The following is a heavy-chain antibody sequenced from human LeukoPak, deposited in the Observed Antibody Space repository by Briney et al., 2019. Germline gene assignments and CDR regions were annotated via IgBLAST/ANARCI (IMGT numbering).Heavy chain of an antibody. CDR2: IYYSGST. J-gene: IGHJ4*02. CDR1: GGSISSSSYY. Sequence: SETLSLTCTVSGGSISSSSYYWGWIRQPPGKGLEWIGSIYYSGSTYYNPSLKSRVTISVDTSKNQFSLNLRSVTPADTAVYYCARRPLTPFCLDYWGQGTLVTVSS. D-gene: IGHD2/OR15-2a*01. CDR3: ARRPLTPFCLDY. V-gene: IGHV4-39*07.